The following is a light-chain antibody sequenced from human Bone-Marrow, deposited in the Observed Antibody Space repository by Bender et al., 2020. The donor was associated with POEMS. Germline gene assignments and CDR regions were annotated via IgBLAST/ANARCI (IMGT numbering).Light chain of an antibody. CDR2: EGT. CDR1: NSDVGAYNL. V-gene: IGLV2-23*01. Sequence: QSALTQPASVSGSPGQSITISCTGTNSDVGAYNLVSWYQQHPDKAPKFIIYEGTKRPSGVSNRFSGSKSGNTASLTISGLQAEDEADYYCCSYAGSGSYVFGTGTKVTVL. CDR3: CSYAGSGSYV. J-gene: IGLJ1*01.